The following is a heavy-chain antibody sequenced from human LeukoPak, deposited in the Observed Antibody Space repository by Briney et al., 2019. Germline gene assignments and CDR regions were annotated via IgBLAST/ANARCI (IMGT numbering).Heavy chain of an antibody. Sequence: SETLSLTCTVSGGYIITSGHYWGWIRQPPGKGLEWIGSVYYTGVTSTNPFFRSRMSISVDTSKNQFSLNLTPVTAADAAVYYCARERSSSGGHNWFDPWGQGTLVTVSS. CDR1: GGYIITSGHY. CDR2: VYYTGVT. CDR3: ARERSSSGGHNWFDP. J-gene: IGHJ5*02. D-gene: IGHD4-23*01. V-gene: IGHV4-39*07.